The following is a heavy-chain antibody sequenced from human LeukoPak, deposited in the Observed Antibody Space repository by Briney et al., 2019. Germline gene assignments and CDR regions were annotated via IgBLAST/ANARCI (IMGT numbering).Heavy chain of an antibody. V-gene: IGHV3-9*01. Sequence: PGGSLRLSCAASGFTFDDYAMHWVRQAPGKGLEWVSGISWNSGSIGYADSVKGRFTISRDNAKNSLYLQMNSLRADDTAVYYCARTDFWSGYDYYYYYMDVWGKGTTVTVSS. CDR2: ISWNSGSI. CDR1: GFTFDDYA. D-gene: IGHD3-3*01. CDR3: ARTDFWSGYDYYYYYMDV. J-gene: IGHJ6*03.